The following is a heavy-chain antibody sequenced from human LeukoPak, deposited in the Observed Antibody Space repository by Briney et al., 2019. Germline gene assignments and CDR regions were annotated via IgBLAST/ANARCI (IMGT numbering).Heavy chain of an antibody. CDR2: INHSGST. D-gene: IGHD2-2*01. CDR1: SGSFSGYY. V-gene: IGHV4-34*01. CDR3: ARGHLNSTSCYFDY. J-gene: IGHJ4*02. Sequence: SETLSLTCAVYSGSFSGYYWSWIRQPPGKGLEWIGEINHSGSTNYNPSLKSRVTISVDTSKNQFSLKLSSVTAADTAVYYCARGHLNSTSCYFDYWGQGTLVTVSS.